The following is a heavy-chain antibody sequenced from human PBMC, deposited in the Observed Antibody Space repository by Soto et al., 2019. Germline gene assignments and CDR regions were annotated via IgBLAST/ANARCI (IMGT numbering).Heavy chain of an antibody. Sequence: PGGSLRLSCAASGFTFSSYGMHWVRQAPGKGLEWVAVIWYDGSNKYYADSVKGRFTISRDNSKNTLYLQMNSLRAEDTAVYYCARTYYYDSSGFYGMDVWGQGTTVTV. D-gene: IGHD3-22*01. CDR2: IWYDGSNK. CDR3: ARTYYYDSSGFYGMDV. J-gene: IGHJ6*02. CDR1: GFTFSSYG. V-gene: IGHV3-33*01.